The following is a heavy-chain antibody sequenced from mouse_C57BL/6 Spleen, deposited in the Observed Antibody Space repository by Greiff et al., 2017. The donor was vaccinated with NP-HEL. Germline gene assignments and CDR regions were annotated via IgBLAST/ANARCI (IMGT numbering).Heavy chain of an antibody. V-gene: IGHV1-85*01. CDR2: IYPRDGST. D-gene: IGHD2-13*01. CDR1: GYTFTSYD. Sequence: VKLMESGPELVKPGASVKLSCKASGYTFTSYDINWVKQRPGQGLEWIGWIYPRDGSTKYNEKFKGKATLTVDTSSSTAYMELHSLTSEDSAVYFCARDGDDYFDYWGQGTTLTVSS. J-gene: IGHJ2*01. CDR3: ARDGDDYFDY.